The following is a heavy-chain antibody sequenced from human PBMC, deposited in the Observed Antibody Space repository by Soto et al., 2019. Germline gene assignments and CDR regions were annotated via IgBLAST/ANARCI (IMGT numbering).Heavy chain of an antibody. V-gene: IGHV1-69*06. J-gene: IGHJ6*02. CDR3: ARGDDFDYYYGVDV. D-gene: IGHD3-16*01. CDR1: GGTFSGHA. CDR2: ITPLFGTA. Sequence: QVQLVQSGAEVKKPWSSVKVSCKAYGGTFSGHAISWVRQAPGQGLEWMGGITPLFGTANYAQKFQGRVTITADKFTATAYMELRSLTSEDTAVYYCARGDDFDYYYGVDVWGQGTTVTVSS.